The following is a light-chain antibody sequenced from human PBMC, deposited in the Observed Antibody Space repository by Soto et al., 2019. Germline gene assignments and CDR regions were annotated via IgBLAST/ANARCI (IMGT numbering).Light chain of an antibody. Sequence: QSVLTQPPSASGSPGQSVTISCTGTSSDVGGYNYVSWYQQHPGKAPKLMIYEVSKRPSGVPDRFSGSKSGNTAFLTGSGLQAEDEADYYCSSYAGSNIVVFGGGTKLTVL. V-gene: IGLV2-8*01. CDR1: SSDVGGYNY. CDR2: EVS. J-gene: IGLJ2*01. CDR3: SSYAGSNIVV.